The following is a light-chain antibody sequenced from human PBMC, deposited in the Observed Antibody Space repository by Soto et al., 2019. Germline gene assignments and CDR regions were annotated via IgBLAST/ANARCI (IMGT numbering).Light chain of an antibody. J-gene: IGKJ1*01. CDR1: QRVSTSY. CDR3: QQYGSSLSWT. Sequence: EIVLTQSPGTLSLSPGERATLSCRASQRVSTSYLACYQQKPGQAPRLLIYGASSRATGIPDRFSGSGSGTDFTLTISRLEPEDFAVYYCQQYGSSLSWTFGQGTKVDIK. V-gene: IGKV3-20*01. CDR2: GAS.